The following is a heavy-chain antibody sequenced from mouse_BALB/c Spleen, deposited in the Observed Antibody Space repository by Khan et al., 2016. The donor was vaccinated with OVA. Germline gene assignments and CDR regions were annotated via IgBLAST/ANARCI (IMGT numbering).Heavy chain of an antibody. CDR1: GFTFSSSG. CDR2: ISSGGGYT. D-gene: IGHD2-9*01. CDR3: ARAYYGNDYYAMDY. V-gene: IGHV5-6*01. J-gene: IGHJ4*01. Sequence: VQLVESGGYLVKPGGSLKVSCAASGFTFSSSGMSFVRPTPDKMLEWVATISSGGGYTYSPDSVKGRFTISRDNAKNTLYLQMTSLKSEDTAMYYCARAYYGNDYYAMDYWGQGTSVTVSS.